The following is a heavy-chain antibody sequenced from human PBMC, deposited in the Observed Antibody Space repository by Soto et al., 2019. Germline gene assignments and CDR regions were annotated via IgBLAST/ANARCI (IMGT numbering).Heavy chain of an antibody. J-gene: IGHJ6*02. Sequence: QVQLQESGPGLVKPSQTLSLTCTVSGGSISSGNYYWSWIRQPPGKGLEWIGYIFYSGTTYYNPSLKSRLTISVDTAKNQFSLKLSYVTAADKAVYYCARASPVVTDVWGQGTKVTVSS. CDR1: GGSISSGNYY. CDR2: IFYSGTT. D-gene: IGHD5-18*01. CDR3: ARASPVVTDV. V-gene: IGHV4-30-4*01.